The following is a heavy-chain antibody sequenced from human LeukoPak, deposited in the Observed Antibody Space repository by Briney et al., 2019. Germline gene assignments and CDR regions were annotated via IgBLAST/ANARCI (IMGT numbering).Heavy chain of an antibody. V-gene: IGHV1-69*13. CDR2: IIPIFGTA. CDR3: ARESDTAMDNFDY. D-gene: IGHD5-18*01. Sequence: GASVKVSCKASGGTFSSYAISWVRQAPGQGLEWMGGIIPIFGTANYAQRFQGRVTITADESTSTAYMELSSLRSEDTAVYYCARESDTAMDNFDYWGQGTLVTVSS. CDR1: GGTFSSYA. J-gene: IGHJ4*02.